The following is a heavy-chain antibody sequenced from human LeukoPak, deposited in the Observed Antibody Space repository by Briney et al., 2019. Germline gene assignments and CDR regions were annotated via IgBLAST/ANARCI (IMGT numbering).Heavy chain of an antibody. D-gene: IGHD4-17*01. CDR2: ISKSGDRT. Sequence: AVSPRLSCVASGVTLSDYGMTWVRQRPGKGLEWVSNISKSGDRTYSAASVKGRFTISRDNSKNTVYLQMSSLRAEDTALYYCAKEPCALDGDYGDTWGQGTLVTVSS. J-gene: IGHJ1*01. V-gene: IGHV3-23*01. CDR1: GVTLSDYG. CDR3: AKEPCALDGDYGDT.